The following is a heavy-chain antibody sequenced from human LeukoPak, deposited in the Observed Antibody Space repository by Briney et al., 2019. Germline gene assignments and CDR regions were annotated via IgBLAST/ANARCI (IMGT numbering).Heavy chain of an antibody. CDR1: GFTFNIYG. D-gene: IGHD3-22*01. CDR2: INSYSSYI. CDR3: ARGPTMKMDV. Sequence: GGTLRLSCAASGFTFNIYGMNWVRQAPGKGLEWVSSINSYSSYIYYAYSGKGRFTISRDNDKNSLYLQMNSLRAEDTAVYYCARGPTMKMDVWGKGTTVTVSS. V-gene: IGHV3-21*01. J-gene: IGHJ6*04.